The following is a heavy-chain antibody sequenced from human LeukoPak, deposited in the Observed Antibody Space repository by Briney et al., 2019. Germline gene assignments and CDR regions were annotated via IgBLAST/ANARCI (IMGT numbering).Heavy chain of an antibody. V-gene: IGHV1-69*06. J-gene: IGHJ6*04. CDR2: IIPIFGTA. CDR1: GGTFSSYA. CDR3: ARGGEDYSNSYYYYYGMDV. D-gene: IGHD4-11*01. Sequence: AASVKVSCKASGGTFSSYAISWVRQAPGQGLEWMGGIIPIFGTANYAQKFQGRVTITADKSTSTAYMELSSLRSEDTAVYYCARGGEDYSNSYYYYYGMDVWGKGATVTVSS.